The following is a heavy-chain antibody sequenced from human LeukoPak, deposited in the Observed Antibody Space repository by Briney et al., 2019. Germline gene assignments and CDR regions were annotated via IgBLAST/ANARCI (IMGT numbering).Heavy chain of an antibody. D-gene: IGHD3-10*01. J-gene: IGHJ4*02. CDR3: ARGNFYSGSGSSPLDY. CDR2: IYYSGST. Sequence: SETLSLTCTVSGGSISSYYWSWIRQPPGKGLEWIGYIYYSGSTNYNPSLKSRVTISVDTSKNQFSLKLSSVTAADTAVYYCARGNFYSGSGSSPLDYWGQGTLVTVSS. V-gene: IGHV4-59*01. CDR1: GGSISSYY.